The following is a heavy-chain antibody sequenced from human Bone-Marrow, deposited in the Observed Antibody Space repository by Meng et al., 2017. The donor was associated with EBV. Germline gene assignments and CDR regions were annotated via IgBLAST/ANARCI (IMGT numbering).Heavy chain of an antibody. J-gene: IGHJ4*02. V-gene: IGHV3-23*01. D-gene: IGHD4-17*01. Sequence: EVQLLESXXGLVQPGGXLRLSCAASGFTFSSYAMSWVRQAPGKGLEWVSAISGSGGSTYYADSVKGRFTISRDNSKNTLYLQMNSLRAEDTAVYYCAKDRDYGDYGSGYFDYWGQGTLDTVSS. CDR3: AKDRDYGDYGSGYFDY. CDR1: GFTFSSYA. CDR2: ISGSGGST.